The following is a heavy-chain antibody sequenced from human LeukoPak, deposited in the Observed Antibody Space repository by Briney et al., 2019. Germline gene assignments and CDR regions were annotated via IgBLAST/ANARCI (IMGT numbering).Heavy chain of an antibody. J-gene: IGHJ5*02. Sequence: GASVKVSCKASGYTFTSYGISWVRQAPGQGLEWMGWISAYNGNTNYAQKLQGRVTMTTDTSTSTAYMELRSLRSDDTAVYYCARVGAYDFLTGYLNNWFDPWGQGTLVTVSS. CDR1: GYTFTSYG. V-gene: IGHV1-18*01. CDR2: ISAYNGNT. D-gene: IGHD3-9*01. CDR3: ARVGAYDFLTGYLNNWFDP.